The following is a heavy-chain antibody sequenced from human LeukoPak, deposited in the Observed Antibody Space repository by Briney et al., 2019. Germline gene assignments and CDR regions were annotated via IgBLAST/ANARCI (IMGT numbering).Heavy chain of an antibody. CDR3: ARSTPGATTYYFDY. V-gene: IGHV1-69*04. Sequence: SVKVSCKASGGTFSSYAISWVRQAPGQGLEWMGRIIPILGIANYAQKFQGRVTITADKSTSTAYMELSSLRSEDTAVYYCARSTPGATTYYFDYWGQGTLVTVSS. CDR1: GGTFSSYA. CDR2: IIPILGIA. J-gene: IGHJ4*02. D-gene: IGHD1-26*01.